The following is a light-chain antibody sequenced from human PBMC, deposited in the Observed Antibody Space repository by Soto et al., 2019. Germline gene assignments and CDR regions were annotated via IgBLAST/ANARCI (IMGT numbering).Light chain of an antibody. Sequence: VLTQSPGTLSLSPGESATLSRRASQSVSSSYLAWYQQKPGQAPRLLIYGESSRATGIPDRFSGSGSGTDLTLTISRLEPEDFAVYYCQQYGSSPLTCGGGTKVDIK. CDR2: GES. J-gene: IGKJ4*01. CDR3: QQYGSSPLT. V-gene: IGKV3-20*01. CDR1: QSVSSSY.